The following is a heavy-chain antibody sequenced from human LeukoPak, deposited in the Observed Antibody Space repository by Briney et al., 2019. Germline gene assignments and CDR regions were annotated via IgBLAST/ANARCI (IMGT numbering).Heavy chain of an antibody. CDR1: GGSFSGYY. Sequence: SETLSLTCAVYGGSFSGYYWSWIRQPPGKGLEWIGEINHSGSTNYNPSLKSRVTISVDTSKNQFSLKLSSVTAADTAVYWAVAGSIRPFDYWGQGTLVTVSS. CDR3: VAGSIRPFDY. D-gene: IGHD6-19*01. J-gene: IGHJ4*02. CDR2: INHSGST. V-gene: IGHV4-34*01.